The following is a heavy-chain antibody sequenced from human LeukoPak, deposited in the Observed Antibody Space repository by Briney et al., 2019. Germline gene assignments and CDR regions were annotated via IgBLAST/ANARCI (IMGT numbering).Heavy chain of an antibody. V-gene: IGHV3-23*01. J-gene: IGHJ4*02. CDR1: GFTFSSYA. CDR2: ISGSGGST. Sequence: GGSLRLSCAASGFTFSSYAMSWVRQAPGKGLEWVSAISGSGGSTYYADSVKGRFTISRDNSKNTLYLQMNSLRAEDTAVYYCARDLSFNLDDYYDSSGYYLDLDYWGQGTLVTVSS. CDR3: ARDLSFNLDDYYDSSGYYLDLDY. D-gene: IGHD3-22*01.